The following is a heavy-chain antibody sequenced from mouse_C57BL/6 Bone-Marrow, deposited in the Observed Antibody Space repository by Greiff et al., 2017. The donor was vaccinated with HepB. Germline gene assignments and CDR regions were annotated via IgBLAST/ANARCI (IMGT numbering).Heavy chain of an antibody. CDR2: IDPSDSYT. CDR1: GYTFTSYW. D-gene: IGHD1-1*01. V-gene: IGHV1-59*01. CDR3: AREASLFYYYVYYAMDY. J-gene: IGHJ4*01. Sequence: QVQLQQPGAELVRPGTSVKLSCKASGYTFTSYWMHWVKQRPGQGLEWIGVIDPSDSYTNYNQKFKGKATLTVDTSSSTAYMQLSSLTSEDSAVYYCAREASLFYYYVYYAMDYWGQGTSVTVSS.